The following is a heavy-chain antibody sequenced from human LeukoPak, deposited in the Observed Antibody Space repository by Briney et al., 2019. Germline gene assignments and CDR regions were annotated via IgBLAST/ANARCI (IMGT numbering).Heavy chain of an antibody. V-gene: IGHV3-53*01. CDR2: IYSGGST. J-gene: IGHJ4*02. Sequence: XRLSXXXSGXTXXSNYMXWVRQAPGKGLEWVSVIYSGGSTYYADSVTGRFTISRDNSKNTLYLQMNSLRAEDTAVYYCARDLPSLFWGQGTLVTVSS. CDR3: ARDLPSLF. CDR1: GXTXXSNY.